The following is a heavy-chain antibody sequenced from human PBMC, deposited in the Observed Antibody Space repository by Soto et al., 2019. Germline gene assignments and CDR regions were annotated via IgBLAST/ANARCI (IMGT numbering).Heavy chain of an antibody. CDR2: ISAYNGNT. D-gene: IGHD6-19*01. CDR3: ARSSLGYSSGWYADWFDP. J-gene: IGHJ5*02. CDR1: GYTFTSYG. V-gene: IGHV1-18*01. Sequence: ASAKVSCKASGYTFTSYGISWVRQSPGQGLEWMGWISAYNGNTNYAQKLQGRVTMTTDTSTSTAYMELRSLRSDDTAVYYCARSSLGYSSGWYADWFDPWGQATLVTAS.